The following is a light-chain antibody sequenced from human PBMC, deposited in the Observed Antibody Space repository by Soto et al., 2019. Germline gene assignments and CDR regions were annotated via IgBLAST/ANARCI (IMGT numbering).Light chain of an antibody. CDR2: EVS. Sequence: QSVLTQPPSASGSPGQSVAISCTGTSSDVSGYNYVSWYQQHPGKAPKLMIYEVSKRPSGVPDRFSGSKSGNTASLTVSRLQAEDEAEYYCSSYVGSNNFYVFGTGTKVTV. CDR1: SSDVSGYNY. V-gene: IGLV2-8*01. J-gene: IGLJ1*01. CDR3: SSYVGSNNFYV.